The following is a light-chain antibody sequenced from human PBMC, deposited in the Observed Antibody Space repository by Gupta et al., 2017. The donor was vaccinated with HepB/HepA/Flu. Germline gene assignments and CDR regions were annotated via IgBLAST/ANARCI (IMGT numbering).Light chain of an antibody. CDR3: AAWDDSLNAVV. V-gene: IGLV1-36*01. CDR2: YDD. CDR1: SSNIGNHG. J-gene: IGLJ2*01. Sequence: QSVLTQPPSVSEATRQRVTISCSGSSSNIGNHGVNWYQQLPGKAPKLLIYYDDLLPSGVSDRFSGSKSGTAVSLAISGLQSDDEGDYYCAAWDDSLNAVVFGGGTRVTVL.